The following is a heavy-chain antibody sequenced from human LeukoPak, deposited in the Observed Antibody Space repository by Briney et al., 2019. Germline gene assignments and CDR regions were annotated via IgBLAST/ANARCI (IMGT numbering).Heavy chain of an antibody. V-gene: IGHV4-59*08. CDR3: ANGHQWLAFDS. D-gene: IGHD6-19*01. J-gene: IGHJ4*02. CDR1: GGSVSRYY. CDR2: IYNSGTT. Sequence: PSETLSLTCSVFGGSVSRYYWSWIRQPPGKGLEWLGNIYNSGTTNYNPSLKSRVTISVDTSKNQLSLIPNSVTAADTAVYYCANGHQWLAFDSWGQGALVTVSS.